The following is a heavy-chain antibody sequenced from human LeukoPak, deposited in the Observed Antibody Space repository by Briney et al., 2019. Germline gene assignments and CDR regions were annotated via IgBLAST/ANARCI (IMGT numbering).Heavy chain of an antibody. J-gene: IGHJ4*02. D-gene: IGHD6-19*01. CDR1: GFTFSDYY. CDR3: ARDGPYSGYYFDY. V-gene: IGHV3-11*04. CDR2: ISSSGSTM. Sequence: GGPLRLSCAASGFTFSDYYMSWIRQAPGKGLEWVSYISSSGSTMYYADSVKGRFTISRDNAKNSLYLQMNSLRAEDTAVYYCARDGPYSGYYFDYWGQGTLVTVSS.